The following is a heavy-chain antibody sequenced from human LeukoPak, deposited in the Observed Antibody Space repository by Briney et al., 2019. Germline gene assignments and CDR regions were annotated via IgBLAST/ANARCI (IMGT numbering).Heavy chain of an antibody. V-gene: IGHV4-34*01. CDR1: GGSFSGYY. CDR2: INHSGST. J-gene: IGHJ4*02. D-gene: IGHD6-19*01. CDR3: ARQLNKVSSGWTYYFDY. Sequence: SETLSLTCAVYGGSFSGYYWSWIRQPPGKGLEWIGEINHSGSTDYNPSLKSRVSMSVDTSKNQFSLKLSSVTAADTAVYYCARQLNKVSSGWTYYFDYWGQGTLVTVSS.